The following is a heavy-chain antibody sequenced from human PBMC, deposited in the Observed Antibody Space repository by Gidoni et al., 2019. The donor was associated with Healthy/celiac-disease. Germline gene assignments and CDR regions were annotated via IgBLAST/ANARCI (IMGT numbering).Heavy chain of an antibody. D-gene: IGHD5-18*01. Sequence: QVQLVEPGGGVVQPGRSRRLSCAASGFTFSSYGMHWVRQAPGKGLEWVAFIWYDGSNKYYADSVKGRFTISRDNSKNTLYLQMNSLRAEDTAVYYCARGAMVTPTFDYWGQGTLVTVSS. CDR2: IWYDGSNK. V-gene: IGHV3-33*01. CDR1: GFTFSSYG. CDR3: ARGAMVTPTFDY. J-gene: IGHJ4*02.